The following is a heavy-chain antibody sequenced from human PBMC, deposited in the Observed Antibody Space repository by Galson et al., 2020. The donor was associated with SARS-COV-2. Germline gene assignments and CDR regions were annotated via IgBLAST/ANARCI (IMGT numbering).Heavy chain of an antibody. D-gene: IGHD3-22*01. V-gene: IGHV3-7*01. CDR3: ARVWDYYDSGGLDY. CDR2: IKQDGSEK. CDR1: GFTFSSYW. J-gene: IGHJ4*02. Sequence: GESLKISCAASGFTFSSYWMSWVRQAPGKGLEWVANIKQDGSEKYYVDSVKGRFTISRDNAKNSLYLQMNSLRAEDTAVYYCARVWDYYDSGGLDYGGQGTRGPASS.